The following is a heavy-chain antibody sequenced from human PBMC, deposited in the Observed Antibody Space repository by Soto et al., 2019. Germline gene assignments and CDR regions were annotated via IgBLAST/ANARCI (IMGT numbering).Heavy chain of an antibody. V-gene: IGHV4-39*01. CDR2: IYYSGST. D-gene: IGHD5-12*01. J-gene: IGHJ4*02. Sequence: SETLSLTCTVSGGSISSRGYYWGWIRQPPGKGLEWIGSIYYSGSTYYNPSLKSRVTISVDTSKNQFSLKLSSVTAADTAVYYCARRDGYNLGTDYWGQGTLVTVSS. CDR3: ARRDGYNLGTDY. CDR1: GGSISSRGYY.